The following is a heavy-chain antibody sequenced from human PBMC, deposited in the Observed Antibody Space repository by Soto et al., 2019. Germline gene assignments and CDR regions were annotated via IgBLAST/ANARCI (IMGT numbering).Heavy chain of an antibody. D-gene: IGHD3-3*01. V-gene: IGHV4-59*01. CDR3: ARDRTYNDFWSGYPNNWFHP. Sequence: PSETLSLTCTVSGGSINTYYWSWIRQPPGKGLEWIGHIHYSGSTKYNPSLKSRVTISVDMSKNQFSLKLTSVTAADTAVYYCARDRTYNDFWSGYPNNWFHPWGQGILVTXS. CDR1: GGSINTYY. J-gene: IGHJ5*02. CDR2: IHYSGST.